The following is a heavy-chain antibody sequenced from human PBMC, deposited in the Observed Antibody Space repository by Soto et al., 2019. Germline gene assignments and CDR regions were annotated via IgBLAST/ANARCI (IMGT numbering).Heavy chain of an antibody. CDR3: ARHSVPRSSGPITIFGVDPSSDYYYYMDV. Sequence: GESLKISCKGSGYSFTSYWIGWVRQMPGKGLEWMGIIYPGDSDTRYSPSFQGQVTISADKSTSTAYLQWSSLKASDTAMYYCARHSVPRSSGPITIFGVDPSSDYYYYMDVWGKGTTVTVSS. D-gene: IGHD3-3*01. CDR1: GYSFTSYW. J-gene: IGHJ6*03. V-gene: IGHV5-51*01. CDR2: IYPGDSDT.